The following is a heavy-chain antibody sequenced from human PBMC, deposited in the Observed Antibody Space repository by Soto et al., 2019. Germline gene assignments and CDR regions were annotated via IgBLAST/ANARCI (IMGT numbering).Heavy chain of an antibody. D-gene: IGHD1-26*01. CDR2: ISSSSSYI. V-gene: IGHV3-21*01. J-gene: IGHJ3*02. Sequence: GGSLRLSCAASGFTVSSNYMSWVRQAPGKGLEWVSSISSSSSYIYYADSVKGRFTISRDNAKNSLYLQMNSLRAEDTAVYYCAREGWELEFGDAFDIWGQGTMVTVSS. CDR3: AREGWELEFGDAFDI. CDR1: GFTVSSNY.